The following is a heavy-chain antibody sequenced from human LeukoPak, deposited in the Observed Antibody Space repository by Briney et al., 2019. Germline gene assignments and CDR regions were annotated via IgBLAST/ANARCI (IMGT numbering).Heavy chain of an antibody. V-gene: IGHV3-30-3*01. Sequence: GGSLRLSCAASGCTFSSYAMHWVRQAPGKGLEWVAVISYDGSNKYYADSVKGRFTISRDNSKNTLYLQMNSLRAEDTAVYYCASSRYDFQNWFDPWGQGTLVTVSS. CDR1: GCTFSSYA. CDR3: ASSRYDFQNWFDP. CDR2: ISYDGSNK. J-gene: IGHJ5*02. D-gene: IGHD3-3*01.